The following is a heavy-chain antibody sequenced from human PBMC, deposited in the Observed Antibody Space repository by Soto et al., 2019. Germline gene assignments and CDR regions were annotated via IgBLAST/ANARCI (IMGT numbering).Heavy chain of an antibody. CDR2: VPYDGSKK. V-gene: IGHV3-30*01. J-gene: IGHJ4*02. CDR1: GFIFTSYI. D-gene: IGHD3-16*01. CDR3: ARDKRLLFDCNFDS. Sequence: QVQLVESGGGVVQPRRSLRLSCAASGFIFTSYIVHWVRQAPGKGLEWVASVPYDGSKKHYADSVKGRFSISRDNSKNTVYLQMNSLRTEDTAVYYCARDKRLLFDCNFDSWGQGTLVTVSS.